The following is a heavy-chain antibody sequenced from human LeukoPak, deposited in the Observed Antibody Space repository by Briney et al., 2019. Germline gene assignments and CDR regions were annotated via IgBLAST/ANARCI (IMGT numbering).Heavy chain of an antibody. CDR3: ARDAQRGFDYSNSLQY. J-gene: IGHJ4*01. V-gene: IGHV3-33*01. D-gene: IGHD4-11*01. CDR2: IWSDGTNK. CDR1: GFTFNHYG. Sequence: PGGSLRLSCAAAGFTFNHYGMHWVRQAPGKGLEWVSVIWSDGTNKYYAASVKGRFTISRDDFDKTVYLQMSSLRPDDTGVYYCARDAQRGFDYSNSLQYWGHGTPVTVST.